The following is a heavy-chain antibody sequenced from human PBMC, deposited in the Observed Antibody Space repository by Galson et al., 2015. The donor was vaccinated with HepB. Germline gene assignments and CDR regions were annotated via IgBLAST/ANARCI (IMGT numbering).Heavy chain of an antibody. CDR2: ISAYNGNT. D-gene: IGHD1-26*01. CDR3: ARDYGRGPVGATGGLDY. J-gene: IGHJ4*02. Sequence: SVKVCCKASGYTFTSYGISWVRQAPGQGLEWMGWISAYNGNTNYAQKLQGRVTMTTDTSTSTAYMELRSLRSDDTAVYYCARDYGRGPVGATGGLDYRGQGTLVTVSS. V-gene: IGHV1-18*04. CDR1: GYTFTSYG.